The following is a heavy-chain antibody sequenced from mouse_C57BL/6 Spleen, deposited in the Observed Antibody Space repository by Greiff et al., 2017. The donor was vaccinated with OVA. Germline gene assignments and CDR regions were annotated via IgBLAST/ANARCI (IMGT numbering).Heavy chain of an antibody. CDR1: GYAFSSYW. Sequence: VQLQQSGAELVKPGASVKISCKASGYAFSSYWMNWVKQRPGKGLEWIGQIYPGDGDTNYNGKVKGKATLTADKSSSTAYMQLSSLTSEDSAVYFCARGITTVVAPYFDGWGKGTTLTVSS. V-gene: IGHV1-80*01. CDR3: ARGITTVVAPYFDG. J-gene: IGHJ2*01. D-gene: IGHD1-1*01. CDR2: IYPGDGDT.